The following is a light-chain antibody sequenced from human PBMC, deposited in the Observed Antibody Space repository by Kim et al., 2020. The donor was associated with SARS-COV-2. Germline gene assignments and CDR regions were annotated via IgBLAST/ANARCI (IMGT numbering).Light chain of an antibody. CDR2: DVS. CDR3: SSYTSSSTRV. Sequence: GQSITISCTGTSSDVGGYNYVPWYQQHPGKAPKLMIYDVSNRPSGVSNRFSGAKSGNTACLTISGLQAEDEADYYCSSYTSSSTRVFGGGTKLTVL. CDR1: SSDVGGYNY. J-gene: IGLJ3*02. V-gene: IGLV2-14*03.